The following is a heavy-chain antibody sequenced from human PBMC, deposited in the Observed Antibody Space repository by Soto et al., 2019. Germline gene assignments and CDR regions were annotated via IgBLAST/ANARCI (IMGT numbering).Heavy chain of an antibody. J-gene: IGHJ5*02. CDR3: AGSSPAAFNWFDR. V-gene: IGHV1-3*01. Sequence: QVQLVQSGAEVKKPGASVKVSCKASGYTFTSYAMHWVRQAPGQRLEWMGWINAGNGNTKYSQKFQGRVTITRDTSASTAYRELSSLRSEDTAVYYCAGSSPAAFNWFDRWGQGTLVTVSS. CDR2: INAGNGNT. D-gene: IGHD1-26*01. CDR1: GYTFTSYA.